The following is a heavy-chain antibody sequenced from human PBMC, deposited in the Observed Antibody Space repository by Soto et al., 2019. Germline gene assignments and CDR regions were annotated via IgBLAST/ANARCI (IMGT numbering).Heavy chain of an antibody. CDR1: GGSISSGGYY. D-gene: IGHD6-19*01. V-gene: IGHV4-31*03. J-gene: IGHJ1*01. Sequence: SPTLSLTCTFSGGSISSGGYYWSWIRQHPGKGLEWIGYIYYSGSTYYNPSLKSRVTISVDTSKNQFSLKLSSVTAADTAVYYCARDALNTQTHIAVAGNLAEYFQHWGQGTLVTVSS. CDR3: ARDALNTQTHIAVAGNLAEYFQH. CDR2: IYYSGST.